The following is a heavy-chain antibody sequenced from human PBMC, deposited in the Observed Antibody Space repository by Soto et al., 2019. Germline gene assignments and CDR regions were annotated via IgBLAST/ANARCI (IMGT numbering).Heavy chain of an antibody. V-gene: IGHV3-23*01. CDR2: ISGGGGTT. CDR1: GFAFSNYA. CDR3: AKEWSQGYYFDY. Sequence: EVQLLESGGDLVQPGGSLRLSCAASGFAFSNYAMNWVRQAPGKGLEWVSVISGGGGTTYYADSVKGRFTSSRDNSKKTLYRQMSSLRGDDTAVYYCAKEWSQGYYFDYWGQGTLVIVSS. D-gene: IGHD2-15*01. J-gene: IGHJ4*02.